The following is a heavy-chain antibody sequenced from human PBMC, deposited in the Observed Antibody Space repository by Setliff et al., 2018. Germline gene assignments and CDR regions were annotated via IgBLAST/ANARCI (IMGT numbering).Heavy chain of an antibody. J-gene: IGHJ4*02. CDR2: SSTSGCT. V-gene: IGHV4-59*03. CDR3: ARGGYNSRSGYSAYYYDY. D-gene: IGHD3-3*01. Sequence: SETLSLTCTVSGGSISGDSWSWIRQPPGKGLEWIGYSSTSGCTDYNPSLMSRVIISIDMSRKQFSLKLSSVTAADTAMYFCARGGYNSRSGYSAYYYDYWGQGALVTVSS. CDR1: GGSISGDS.